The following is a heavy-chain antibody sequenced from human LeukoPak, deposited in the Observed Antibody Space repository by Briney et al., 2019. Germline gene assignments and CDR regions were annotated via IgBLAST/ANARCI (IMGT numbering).Heavy chain of an antibody. V-gene: IGHV3-33*06. D-gene: IGHD6-13*01. CDR1: GFTFRSYG. Sequence: PGGSLRLSCAASGFTFRSYGMHWVRQAPGKGLEWVADIWFDGKNEHFIDSVKGRFTISSDNSRNTMYLQMNSLRAEDTATYYCVKKGYSWSPRFDPWGQGTLVTVSS. CDR3: VKKGYSWSPRFDP. J-gene: IGHJ5*02. CDR2: IWFDGKNE.